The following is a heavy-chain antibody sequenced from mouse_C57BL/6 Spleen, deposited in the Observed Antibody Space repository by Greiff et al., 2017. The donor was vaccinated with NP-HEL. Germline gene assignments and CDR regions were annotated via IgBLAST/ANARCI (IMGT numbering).Heavy chain of an antibody. V-gene: IGHV1-52*01. CDR3: ARSGVYYGSSYEAMDY. CDR1: GYTFTSYW. J-gene: IGHJ4*01. Sequence: VQLQQPGAELVRPGSSVKLSCKASGYTFTSYWMHWVKQRPIQGLEWIGNIDPSDSETHYNQKFKDKATLTVDKSSSTAYMQLSSLTSEDSAVYYCARSGVYYGSSYEAMDYWGQGTSVTVSS. CDR2: IDPSDSET. D-gene: IGHD1-1*01.